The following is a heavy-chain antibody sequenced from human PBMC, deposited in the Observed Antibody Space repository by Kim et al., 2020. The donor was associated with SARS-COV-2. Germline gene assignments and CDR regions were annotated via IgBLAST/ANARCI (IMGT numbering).Heavy chain of an antibody. V-gene: IGHV3-23*01. CDR2: GTP. Sequence: GTPYNTASVTCRITISRDNDKNTLYLQMNNLRPEDTAVYYCAKGHVACWGQGTQVTVSS. CDR3: AKGHVAC. D-gene: IGHD5-12*01. J-gene: IGHJ4*02.